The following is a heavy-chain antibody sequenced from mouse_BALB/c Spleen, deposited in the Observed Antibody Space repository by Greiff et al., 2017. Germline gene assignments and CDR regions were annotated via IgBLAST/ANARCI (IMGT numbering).Heavy chain of an antibody. CDR2: IYPGNSDT. CDR1: GYTFTSYW. Sequence: VQLQQSGTVLARPGASVKMSCKASGYTFTSYWMHWVKQRPGQGLEWIGAIYPGNSDTSYNQKFKGKAKLTAVTSTSTAYMELSSLTNEDSAVYYCTRGDYGSSYDYWGQGTTLTVSS. D-gene: IGHD1-1*01. CDR3: TRGDYGSSYDY. V-gene: IGHV1-5*01. J-gene: IGHJ2*01.